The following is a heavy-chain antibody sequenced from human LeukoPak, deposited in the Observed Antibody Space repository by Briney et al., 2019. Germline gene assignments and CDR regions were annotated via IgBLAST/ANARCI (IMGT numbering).Heavy chain of an antibody. D-gene: IGHD3-22*01. Sequence: SETLSLTCTVPGGSISSYYWSWIRQPAGKGLEWIGRIYTSGSPNYNPSLKSRVTMSVDTSKNQFSLKLSSVTAADTAVYYCARDDGYYDSSGYYPRDWGQGTLVTVSS. CDR1: GGSISSYY. CDR2: IYTSGSP. J-gene: IGHJ4*02. V-gene: IGHV4-4*07. CDR3: ARDDGYYDSSGYYPRD.